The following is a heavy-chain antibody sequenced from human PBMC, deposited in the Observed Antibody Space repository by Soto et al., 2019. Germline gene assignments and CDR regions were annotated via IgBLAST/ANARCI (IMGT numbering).Heavy chain of an antibody. CDR1: GGSISSYY. J-gene: IGHJ4*02. Sequence: SETLSLTCTVSGGSISSYYWSWIRQPPGKGLEWIGYIYYSGSTNYNPSLKSRVTMSADVSKDQFSLRLTSVTAADTALYYCARGMTPPGAPAWYYFDSWGQGTLVTVSS. D-gene: IGHD2-8*02. CDR3: ARGMTPPGAPAWYYFDS. V-gene: IGHV4-59*12. CDR2: IYYSGST.